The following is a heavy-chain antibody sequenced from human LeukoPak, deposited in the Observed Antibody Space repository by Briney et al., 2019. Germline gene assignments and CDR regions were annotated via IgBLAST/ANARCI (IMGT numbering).Heavy chain of an antibody. CDR3: ARGVGAVATAQ. CDR1: GYTFTSYD. D-gene: IGHD5-12*01. CDR2: MNPNSGNT. V-gene: IGHV1-8*01. Sequence: GASVKVSCKASGYTFTSYDINWVGQATGQGLEWMGWMNPNSGNTGYAQAVQGRVTMTRNTSISTAYMELSSLRSQDTGVYYCARGVGAVATAQWGQGTLVTVSS. J-gene: IGHJ4*02.